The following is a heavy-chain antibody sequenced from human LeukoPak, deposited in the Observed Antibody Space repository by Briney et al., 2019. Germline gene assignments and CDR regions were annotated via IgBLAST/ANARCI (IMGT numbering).Heavy chain of an antibody. Sequence: ASVKVSCKASGGTFSSYAISWVRQAPGQGLEWMGWINPNSGGTNYAQKFQGRVTMTRDTSISTAYMELSRLRSDDTAVYYCARVVLTGYYDLGYWGQGTLVTVSS. D-gene: IGHD3-9*01. CDR2: INPNSGGT. CDR3: ARVVLTGYYDLGY. J-gene: IGHJ4*02. CDR1: GGTFSSYA. V-gene: IGHV1-2*02.